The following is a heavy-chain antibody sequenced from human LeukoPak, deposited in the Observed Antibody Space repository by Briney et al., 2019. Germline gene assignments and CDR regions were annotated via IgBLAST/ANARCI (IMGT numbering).Heavy chain of an antibody. CDR1: GFTFSSYT. D-gene: IGHD6-19*01. V-gene: IGHV3-21*01. CDR2: ISYSSNYI. Sequence: GGSLRLSCAASGFTFSSYTMNWVRQAPGRGLEWVSCISYSSNYIYYADSVKGRFTIARDNTKNSLYLQMNSLRAEDTAVYYWARERGSGLGGGIQHWGQGTLVTVSS. CDR3: ARERGSGLGGGIQH. J-gene: IGHJ1*01.